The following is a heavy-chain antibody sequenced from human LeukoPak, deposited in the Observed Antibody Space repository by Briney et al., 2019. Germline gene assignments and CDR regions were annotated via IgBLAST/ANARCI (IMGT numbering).Heavy chain of an antibody. CDR3: ARHGWWYYMDV. J-gene: IGHJ6*03. V-gene: IGHV4-39*01. CDR2: INYSGNT. Sequence: SETLSLTCTVSGGSISSSSYYWVWIRQPPGKELEWIGSINYSGNTYYNPSVKSRVTISVDTSKNQFSLKVTSVTAADTAVYYCARHGWWYYMDVWGKGTTVTISS. CDR1: GGSISSSSYY. D-gene: IGHD2-15*01.